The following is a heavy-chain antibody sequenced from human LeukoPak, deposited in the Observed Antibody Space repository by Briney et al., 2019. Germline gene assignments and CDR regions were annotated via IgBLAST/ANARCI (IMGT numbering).Heavy chain of an antibody. Sequence: PSETLSLTCAVYGGSFSGYYWSWIRQPPGKGLEWIGEINHSGSTNYNPSLKSRVTISVGTSKNQFSLKLSSVTAADTAVYYCARDYYGSGSYKYWGQGTLVTVSS. J-gene: IGHJ4*02. CDR1: GGSFSGYY. D-gene: IGHD3-10*01. V-gene: IGHV4-34*01. CDR2: INHSGST. CDR3: ARDYYGSGSYKY.